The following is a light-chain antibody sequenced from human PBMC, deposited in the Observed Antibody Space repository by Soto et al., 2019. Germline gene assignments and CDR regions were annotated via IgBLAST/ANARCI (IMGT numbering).Light chain of an antibody. Sequence: EIVLTQSPATLSLSPGERATLSCRASQSVRSHLAWFQQKPGQAPRLLMYGVSTRATGMPDRFSGSGSGTEFTLIISRLEPEDFAVYYCQQYGSSPYTFGQGTKLEIK. CDR2: GVS. V-gene: IGKV3-20*01. J-gene: IGKJ2*01. CDR1: QSVRSH. CDR3: QQYGSSPYT.